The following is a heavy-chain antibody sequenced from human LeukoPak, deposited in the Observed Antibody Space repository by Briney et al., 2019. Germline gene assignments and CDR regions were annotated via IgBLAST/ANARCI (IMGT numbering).Heavy chain of an antibody. CDR3: ARDWNYHALGY. D-gene: IGHD1-7*01. J-gene: IGHJ4*02. Sequence: GGSLRLSCAASGFTFSSYAMSWVRQAPGKGLEWVAVIWYDGSNKYYADSVKGRFTISRDNSKNTLYLQMNSLRAEDTAVYYCARDWNYHALGYWGQGTLVTVSS. CDR1: GFTFSSYA. V-gene: IGHV3-33*08. CDR2: IWYDGSNK.